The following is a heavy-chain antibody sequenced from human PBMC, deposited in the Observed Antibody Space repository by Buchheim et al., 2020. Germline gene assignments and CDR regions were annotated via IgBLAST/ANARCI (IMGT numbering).Heavy chain of an antibody. D-gene: IGHD2-2*01. CDR3: ARADLGYCISTSCPHGMDV. V-gene: IGHV3-33*01. J-gene: IGHJ6*02. CDR2: IWYDGSNK. Sequence: QVQLVESGGGVVQPGRSLRLSCAASGFTFSSYGMHWVRQAPGKGLEWVAVIWYDGSNKYYADSVKGRFTISRDNSKNTLYLQMNSLRAEDTAVYYCARADLGYCISTSCPHGMDVWGQGTT. CDR1: GFTFSSYG.